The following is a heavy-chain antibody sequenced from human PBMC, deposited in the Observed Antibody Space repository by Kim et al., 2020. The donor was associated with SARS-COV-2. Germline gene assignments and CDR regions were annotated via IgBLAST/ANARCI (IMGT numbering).Heavy chain of an antibody. V-gene: IGHV3-23*01. CDR3: AEDLNLGLDS. CDR2: ISDSGETT. CDR1: SFTLGHFA. J-gene: IGHJ4*02. Sequence: GGSLRLSCAASSFTLGHFAMNWVRQAPGKGLDWISSISDSGETTYYADSVKGRFTISRDNSKNTLFLQMNSLRADDTAIYYCAEDLNLGLDSWGQGTLVT. D-gene: IGHD7-27*01.